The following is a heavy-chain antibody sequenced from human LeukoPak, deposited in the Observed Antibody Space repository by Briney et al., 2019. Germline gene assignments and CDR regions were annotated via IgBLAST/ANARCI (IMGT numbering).Heavy chain of an antibody. CDR3: AKDRGDFWSGYYLPSYYYYYYMDV. CDR2: IRYDGSNK. V-gene: IGHV3-30*02. CDR1: GFTFSSYG. J-gene: IGHJ6*03. Sequence: GGSLRLSCAASGFTFSSYGMHWVRQAPGKGLEWVAFIRYDGSNKYYADSVKGRFTISRDNSKNTLYLQMNSLRAEDTAVYYCAKDRGDFWSGYYLPSYYYYYYMDVWGKGTTVTVSS. D-gene: IGHD3-3*01.